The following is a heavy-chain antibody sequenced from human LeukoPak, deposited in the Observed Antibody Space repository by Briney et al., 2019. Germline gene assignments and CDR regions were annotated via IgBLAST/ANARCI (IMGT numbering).Heavy chain of an antibody. CDR1: GFTFSSYA. V-gene: IGHV3-23*01. D-gene: IGHD3-3*01. J-gene: IGHJ4*02. Sequence: PGGSLRLSCAASGFTFSSYAMSWVRQAPGKGLEWVSAISGSGGSTYYADSVEGRFTISRDNSKNTLYLQMNSLRAEDTAVYYCAKDGAGYYDFWSGYSDPYYFDYWGQGTLVTVSS. CDR3: AKDGAGYYDFWSGYSDPYYFDY. CDR2: ISGSGGST.